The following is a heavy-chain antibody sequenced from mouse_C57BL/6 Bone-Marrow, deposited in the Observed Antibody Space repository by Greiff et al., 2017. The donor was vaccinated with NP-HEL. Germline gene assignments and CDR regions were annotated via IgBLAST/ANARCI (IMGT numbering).Heavy chain of an antibody. Sequence: VKLMESGAELVMPGASVKLSCKASGYTFTSYWMHWVKQRPGQGLEWIGEIDPSDSYTNYNQKFKGKSTLTVDKSSSTAYMQLSSLTSEDSAVYYCARGGSSFYWYFDVWGTGTTVTVSS. D-gene: IGHD1-1*01. CDR1: GYTFTSYW. V-gene: IGHV1-69*01. CDR2: IDPSDSYT. J-gene: IGHJ1*03. CDR3: ARGGSSFYWYFDV.